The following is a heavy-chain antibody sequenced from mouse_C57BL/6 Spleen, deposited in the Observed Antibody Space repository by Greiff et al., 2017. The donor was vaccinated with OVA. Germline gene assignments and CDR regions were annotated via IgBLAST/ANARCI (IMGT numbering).Heavy chain of an antibody. CDR1: GYTFTDYY. V-gene: IGHV1-76*01. J-gene: IGHJ1*03. CDR2: IYPGSGNT. Sequence: VQLQQSGAELVRPGASVKLSCKASGYTFTDYYINWVKRRPGQGLEWIARIYPGSGNTYYNEKFKGKATLTAEKSSSTAYMQLSSLTSEDSAVYFCARSGYGNFYWYFDVWGTGTTVTVSS. D-gene: IGHD2-1*01. CDR3: ARSGYGNFYWYFDV.